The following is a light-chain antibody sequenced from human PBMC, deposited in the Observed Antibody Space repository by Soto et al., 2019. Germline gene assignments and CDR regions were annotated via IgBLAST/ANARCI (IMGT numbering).Light chain of an antibody. CDR2: GAS. V-gene: IGKV3-15*01. Sequence: ELVMQQSHATLSVSPGERSTLSCRASQSVSSNLAWYQQKPGQAHRLLIYGASTRATGIPARFSGSGSGTEFTLTISSLEPEDFAVYYCKQYGSSPRTVGQGTKVDI. CDR3: KQYGSSPRT. CDR1: QSVSSN. J-gene: IGKJ1*01.